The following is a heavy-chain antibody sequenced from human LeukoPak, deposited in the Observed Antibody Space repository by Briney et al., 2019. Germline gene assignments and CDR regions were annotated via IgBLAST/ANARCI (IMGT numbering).Heavy chain of an antibody. CDR1: GGSISSYY. V-gene: IGHV4-4*09. J-gene: IGHJ5*02. Sequence: SETLSLTCTVSGGSISSYYWSWIRQPPGKGLEWIGYIYTSGSTNYNPSLKSRVTISVDTSKNQFSLKLSSVTAADTAVYYCARHGTSSAYHWFDPWGQGTLVTVSS. D-gene: IGHD1-1*01. CDR2: IYTSGST. CDR3: ARHGTSSAYHWFDP.